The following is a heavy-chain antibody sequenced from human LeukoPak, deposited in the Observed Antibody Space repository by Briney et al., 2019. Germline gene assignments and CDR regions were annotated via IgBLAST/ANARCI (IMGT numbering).Heavy chain of an antibody. D-gene: IGHD1-14*01. V-gene: IGHV3-74*01. CDR1: GFTFSTYW. CDR3: VRLYKIEGADL. CDR2: IRNDGTTT. Sequence: PGGSLRLSCAASGFTFSTYWMHWVRQTPGKGLVWVSSIRNDGTTTNYADSVKGRFTISRDNAKNTLYLQMNSLRAEDTAVYYCVRLYKIEGADLWSRGTLVTVSS. J-gene: IGHJ2*01.